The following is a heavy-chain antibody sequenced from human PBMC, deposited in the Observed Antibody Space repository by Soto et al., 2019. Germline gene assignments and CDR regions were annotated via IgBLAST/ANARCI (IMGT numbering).Heavy chain of an antibody. J-gene: IGHJ5*02. Sequence: SETLSLTCTVSGGSISSYYWSWIRQPAGKGLEWIGRIYTSGSTNYNPSLKSRVTMSVDTSKNQFSLKLSSVTAADTAVYYCARDEDSNGSYDNWFDPWGQGTLVTVPQ. CDR3: ARDEDSNGSYDNWFDP. V-gene: IGHV4-4*07. D-gene: IGHD1-26*01. CDR1: GGSISSYY. CDR2: IYTSGST.